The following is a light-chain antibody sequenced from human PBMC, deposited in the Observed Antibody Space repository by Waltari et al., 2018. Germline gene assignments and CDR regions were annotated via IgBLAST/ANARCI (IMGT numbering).Light chain of an antibody. J-gene: IGLJ1*01. CDR3: HVCDSGRDYQAF. V-gene: IGLV3-21*02. CDR1: NIGSKS. Sequence: SYVLTQPPSVSVAPGQTARITGGGQNIGSKSVHGYQQKPGPAPVLVVYDDADRPSGIPDRFSGSNSANAATLAISRVESGDEADYYCHVCDSGRDYQAFFGTGTKVTVL. CDR2: DDA.